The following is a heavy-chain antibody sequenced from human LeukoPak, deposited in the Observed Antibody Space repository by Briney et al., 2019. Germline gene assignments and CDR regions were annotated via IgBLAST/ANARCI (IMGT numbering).Heavy chain of an antibody. CDR3: ARGGYYYDSSGYFGFDY. D-gene: IGHD3-22*01. Sequence: GASVKVSCKASGYTFTSYDINWVRQATGQGLEWMGWMNPNSGNTGYAQKFQGRVTMTRNTSISTAYMGLSSLRSEDTTVYYCARGGYYYDSSGYFGFDYWGQGTLVTVSS. CDR2: MNPNSGNT. CDR1: GYTFTSYD. V-gene: IGHV1-8*01. J-gene: IGHJ4*02.